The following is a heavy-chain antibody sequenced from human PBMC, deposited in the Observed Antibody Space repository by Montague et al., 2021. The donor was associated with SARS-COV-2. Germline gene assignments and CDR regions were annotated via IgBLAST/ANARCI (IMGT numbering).Heavy chain of an antibody. J-gene: IGHJ4*02. Sequence: SETLSLTCAVYGGSLSGYDWSWIRRPPGKGLEWIGEINHSGSTKYNPSLKSRVSISVDTSKNQFSLKLNSVTAADTAVYYCARGQGEITMIVVVLTAAAHYFDYWGQGTLVTVSP. CDR3: ARGQGEITMIVVVLTAAAHYFDY. CDR2: INHSGST. D-gene: IGHD3-22*01. V-gene: IGHV4-34*01. CDR1: GGSLSGYD.